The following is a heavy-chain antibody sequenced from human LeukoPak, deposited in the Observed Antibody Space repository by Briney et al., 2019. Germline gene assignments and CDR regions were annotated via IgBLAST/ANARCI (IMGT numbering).Heavy chain of an antibody. V-gene: IGHV3-30*18. CDR2: ISYDESNK. CDR3: AKMPVSYGSGWSNFDY. CDR1: GFTFSSSA. J-gene: IGHJ4*02. Sequence: PGGSLRLSCAASGFTFSSSAMHWVRQAPGKGLEWVAVISYDESNKYYADSVKGRFTISRDNSRNTLYLQMNSLRAEDTALYYCAKMPVSYGSGWSNFDYWGQGTLVTVSS. D-gene: IGHD6-19*01.